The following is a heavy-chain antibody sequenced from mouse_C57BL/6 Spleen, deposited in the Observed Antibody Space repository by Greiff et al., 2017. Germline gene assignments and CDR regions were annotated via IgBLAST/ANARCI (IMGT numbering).Heavy chain of an antibody. Sequence: EVQLQQSGPELVKPGASVKISCKASGYTFTDYYMNWVKQSPGKSLEWIGDINPNNGGTSYNQKFKGKATLTVDKSSSTAYMGLRSLTSEDSAVYYCAKGTAQAGFAYWGQGTLVTVSA. CDR1: GYTFTDYY. CDR3: AKGTAQAGFAY. V-gene: IGHV1-26*01. J-gene: IGHJ3*01. D-gene: IGHD3-2*02. CDR2: INPNNGGT.